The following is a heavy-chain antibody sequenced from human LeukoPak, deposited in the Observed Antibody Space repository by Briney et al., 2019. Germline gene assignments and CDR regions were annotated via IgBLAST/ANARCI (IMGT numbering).Heavy chain of an antibody. V-gene: IGHV4-59*01. CDR2: IYYSGST. CDR3: ARDGPRNNYYYMDV. CDR1: GGSISSYY. J-gene: IGHJ6*03. Sequence: SETLSLTRTVSGGSISSYYWSWIRQPPGKGLEWIGYIYYSGSTNYNPSLKSRVTISVDTSKNQFSLKLSSVTAADTAVYYCARDGPRNNYYYMDVWGKGTTVTISS.